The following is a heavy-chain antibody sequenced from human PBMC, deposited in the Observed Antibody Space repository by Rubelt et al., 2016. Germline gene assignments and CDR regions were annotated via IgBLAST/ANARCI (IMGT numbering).Heavy chain of an antibody. CDR1: GFTFSNYA. D-gene: IGHD6-19*01. V-gene: IGHV3-23*01. J-gene: IGHJ4*02. CDR3: AKDRSVAGRGGLDY. Sequence: GGGLVQPGGSLRLSCVGSGFTFSNYAMSWVRQAPGKGLEWVSGINWVGGNTGYADSVKGRFTISRDNSKNTLYLQMNSLRADDTAVYYCAKDRSVAGRGGLDYWGQGTLVTVSS. CDR2: INWVGGNT.